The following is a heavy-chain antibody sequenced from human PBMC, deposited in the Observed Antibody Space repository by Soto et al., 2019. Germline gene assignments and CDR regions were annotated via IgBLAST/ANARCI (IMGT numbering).Heavy chain of an antibody. CDR2: IYYSGST. CDR3: ARGIGGTSLDP. Sequence: LSLTCIVSGGSPSTGGYYWSWIRQHPGKGLEWIGYIYYSGSTFYNPSLKSRVTISLDTSKSQFSLKLTSVTAADTAVYYCARGIGGTSLDPWGQGTLVTVSS. V-gene: IGHV4-31*03. D-gene: IGHD1-1*01. CDR1: GGSPSTGGYY. J-gene: IGHJ5*01.